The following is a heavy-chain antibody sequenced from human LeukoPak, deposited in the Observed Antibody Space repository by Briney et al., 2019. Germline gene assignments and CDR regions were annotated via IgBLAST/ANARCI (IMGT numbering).Heavy chain of an antibody. J-gene: IGHJ5*02. Sequence: GASVKVSCKASGYTFTSYYMHWVRQAPGQGLEWMGWINPNSGGTNYAQKLQGRVTMTTDTSTSTAYMELRSLRSDDTAVYYCARGRYSSSWPDNWFDPWGQGTLVTVSS. D-gene: IGHD6-13*01. CDR3: ARGRYSSSWPDNWFDP. CDR2: INPNSGGT. V-gene: IGHV1-2*02. CDR1: GYTFTSYY.